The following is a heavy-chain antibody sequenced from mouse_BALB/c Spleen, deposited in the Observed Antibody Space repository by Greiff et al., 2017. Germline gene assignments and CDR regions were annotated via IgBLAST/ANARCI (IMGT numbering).Heavy chain of an antibody. Sequence: VKLMESGPGLVAPSQSLSITCTVSGFSLTSYGVHWVRQPPGKGLEWLGVIWAGGSTNYNSALMSRLSISKDNSKSQVFLKMNSLQTDDTAMYYCATQSTMITRFAYWGQGTLVTVSA. CDR3: ATQSTMITRFAY. V-gene: IGHV2-9*02. CDR1: GFSLTSYG. J-gene: IGHJ3*01. D-gene: IGHD2-4*01. CDR2: IWAGGST.